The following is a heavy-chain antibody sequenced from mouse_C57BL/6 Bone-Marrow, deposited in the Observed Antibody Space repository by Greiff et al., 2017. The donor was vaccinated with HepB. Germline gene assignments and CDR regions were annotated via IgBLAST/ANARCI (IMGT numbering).Heavy chain of an antibody. J-gene: IGHJ3*01. D-gene: IGHD2-5*01. CDR3: ACYSNSFAY. Sequence: VQLQQSGPELVKPGASVKISCKASGYSFTGYYMNWVKQSPEKSLEWIGEINPSTGGTTYNQKFKAKATLTVDKSSSTAYMQLKSLTSEDSAVYYCACYSNSFAYWGQGTLVTVSA. CDR1: GYSFTGYY. CDR2: INPSTGGT. V-gene: IGHV1-42*01.